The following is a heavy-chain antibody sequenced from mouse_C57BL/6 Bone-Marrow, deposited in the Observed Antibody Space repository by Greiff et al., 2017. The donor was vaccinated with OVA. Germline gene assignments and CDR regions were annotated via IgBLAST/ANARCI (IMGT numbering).Heavy chain of an antibody. CDR3: TTDCDPYWYFDV. J-gene: IGHJ1*03. CDR2: IDPENGDT. Sequence: VQLQQSGAELVRPGASVKLSCTASGFNIKDDYMHWVKQRPEQGLEWIGWIDPENGDTEYASKFQGKATITADTSSNTAYLQLSSLTSEDAAVYYCTTDCDPYWYFDVWGTGTTVTVSS. CDR1: GFNIKDDY. V-gene: IGHV14-4*01.